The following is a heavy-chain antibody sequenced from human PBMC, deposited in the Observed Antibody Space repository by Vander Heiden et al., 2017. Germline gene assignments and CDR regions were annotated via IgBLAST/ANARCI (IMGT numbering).Heavy chain of an antibody. V-gene: IGHV3-21*01. CDR2: ISTSGTYV. D-gene: IGHD4-17*01. CDR3: ARVSDYDEYDP. CDR1: GLLFGRYS. Sequence: VQLVESGGGRVKPGWCMRLARADSGLLFGRYSMTRVRQAPGKGLEWVSSISTSGTYVYYADSVKGRFTISGDNAKNSLYLQLSSLRVEDTALYFCARVSDYDEYDPWGQGTLVTVSS. J-gene: IGHJ5*01.